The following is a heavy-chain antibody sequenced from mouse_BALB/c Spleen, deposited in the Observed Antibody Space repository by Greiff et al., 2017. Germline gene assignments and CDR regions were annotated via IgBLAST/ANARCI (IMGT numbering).Heavy chain of an antibody. CDR3: ARGTMITTMGVDY. CDR1: GYTFSSYW. Sequence: LQESGAELMKPGASVKISCKATGYTFSSYWIEWVKQRPGHGLEWIGEILPGSGSTNYNEKFKGKATFTADTSSNTAYMQLSSLTSEDSAVYYCARGTMITTMGVDYWGQGTTLTVSS. J-gene: IGHJ2*01. V-gene: IGHV1-9*01. CDR2: ILPGSGST. D-gene: IGHD2-4*01.